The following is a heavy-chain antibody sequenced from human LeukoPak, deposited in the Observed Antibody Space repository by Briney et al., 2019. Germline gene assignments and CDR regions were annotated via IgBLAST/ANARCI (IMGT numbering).Heavy chain of an antibody. Sequence: GGSLRLSCAASGFTFSNYWMTWARQAPGKGLEWVANIKQDGSEQYYVDSVKGRFTISRDNAKNSLYLQMNNLRAEDTAVYYCARVSSSISCFGLDYWGQGILVTVSS. CDR1: GFTFSNYW. V-gene: IGHV3-7*01. D-gene: IGHD2-2*01. CDR3: ARVSSSISCFGLDY. CDR2: IKQDGSEQ. J-gene: IGHJ4*02.